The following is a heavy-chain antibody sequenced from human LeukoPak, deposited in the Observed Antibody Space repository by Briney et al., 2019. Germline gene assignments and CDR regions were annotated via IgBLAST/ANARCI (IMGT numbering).Heavy chain of an antibody. CDR1: RFTLSSYW. J-gene: IGHJ6*04. D-gene: IGHD2-2*01. CDR2: INSDGSST. CDR3: AREGPAATRKTYGMDV. Sequence: GGSLRLSCAASRFTLSSYWMHWVRHAPGKGLVWVSRINSDGSSTSYADSVKGRFTISRDNAKNTLYLQMNSLRAEDTAVYYYAREGPAATRKTYGMDVWGKGTTVTVSS. V-gene: IGHV3-74*01.